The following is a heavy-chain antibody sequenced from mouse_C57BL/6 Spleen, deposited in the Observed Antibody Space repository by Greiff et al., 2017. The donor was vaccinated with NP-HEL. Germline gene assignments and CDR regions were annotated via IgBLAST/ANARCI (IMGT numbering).Heavy chain of an antibody. V-gene: IGHV1-43*01. CDR3: ARVGPPAWFAY. CDR1: GYSFTGYY. CDR2: INPSTGGT. Sequence: VQLQQSGPELVKPGASVKISCKASGYSFTGYYMHWVKQSSEKSLEWIGEINPSTGGTSYNQKFKGKATLTVDKSSSTAYMQLKSLTSEDSAVYYGARVGPPAWFAYWGQGTLVTVSA. J-gene: IGHJ3*01.